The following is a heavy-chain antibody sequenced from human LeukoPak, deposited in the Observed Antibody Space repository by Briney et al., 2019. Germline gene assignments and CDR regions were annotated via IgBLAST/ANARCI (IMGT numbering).Heavy chain of an antibody. CDR1: GGSFSGYY. CDR3: ARGRSNYYGMDV. Sequence: SETLSLTCAVYGGSFSGYYWSWIRQPPGKGLEWIGEINHSGSTNYNPSLKSRVTMSVDTSKNLFSLKVSSVTAADTAVYYCARGRSNYYGMDVWGQGTTVTVSS. J-gene: IGHJ6*02. CDR2: INHSGST. D-gene: IGHD1-26*01. V-gene: IGHV4-34*01.